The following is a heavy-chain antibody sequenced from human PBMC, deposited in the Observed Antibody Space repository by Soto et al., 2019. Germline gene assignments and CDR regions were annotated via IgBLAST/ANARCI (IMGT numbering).Heavy chain of an antibody. J-gene: IGHJ6*02. Sequence: QVQLVESGGGVVQPGRSLRLSCAASGFTFSSYAMHWVRQAPGKGLEWVAVISYDGSSKYYADSVKGRFTISRDNSKNTLYLQMNSLRAEDTAVYYCARESRQLGLTFDYYGMDVWGQGTTVTVSS. CDR1: GFTFSSYA. D-gene: IGHD6-13*01. CDR3: ARESRQLGLTFDYYGMDV. V-gene: IGHV3-30-3*01. CDR2: ISYDGSSK.